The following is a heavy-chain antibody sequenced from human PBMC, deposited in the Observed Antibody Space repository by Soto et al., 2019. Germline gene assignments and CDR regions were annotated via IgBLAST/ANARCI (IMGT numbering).Heavy chain of an antibody. CDR3: AIAEEYNWNVYYYYGMDV. Sequence: QVQLVQSGAEVKKPGSSVKVSCKASGGTFSSYAISWVRQAPGQGLEWMGGIIPIFGTANYAQKFQGRVTITADESTSTAYMELSSLRSEDTAVYYCAIAEEYNWNVYYYYGMDVWGQGTTVTVSS. CDR1: GGTFSSYA. V-gene: IGHV1-69*01. J-gene: IGHJ6*02. CDR2: IIPIFGTA. D-gene: IGHD1-20*01.